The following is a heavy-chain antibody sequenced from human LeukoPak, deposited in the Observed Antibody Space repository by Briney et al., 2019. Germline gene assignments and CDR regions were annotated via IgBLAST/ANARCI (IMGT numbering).Heavy chain of an antibody. CDR3: ARESLSLESHFDF. Sequence: GGSLRLSCATSGFSFSDYDMNWVRQAPGRGLEWLAHIRSSGNTVFYADSVKGRFTVSRDNGCASAYLQMNSLRAEDTAVYYCARESLSLESHFDFWGHGTLVTVPS. V-gene: IGHV3-48*03. J-gene: IGHJ4*01. CDR2: IRSSGNTV. D-gene: IGHD2/OR15-2a*01. CDR1: GFSFSDYD.